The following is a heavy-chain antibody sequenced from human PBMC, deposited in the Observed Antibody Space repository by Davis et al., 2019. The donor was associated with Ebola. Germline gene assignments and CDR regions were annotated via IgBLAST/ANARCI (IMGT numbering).Heavy chain of an antibody. CDR3: ARKRLGDFDY. D-gene: IGHD3-16*01. V-gene: IGHV3-74*01. CDR1: GFTFSSYW. J-gene: IGHJ4*02. CDR2: INSDGSST. Sequence: PGGSLRLSCAASGFTFSSYWMHWFSQAPGKGLVWVSRINSDGSSTSYADSVKGRFTIYRDNAKNTMYLQMNSLRAEDTAVYYCARKRLGDFDYWGQGTLVTVSS.